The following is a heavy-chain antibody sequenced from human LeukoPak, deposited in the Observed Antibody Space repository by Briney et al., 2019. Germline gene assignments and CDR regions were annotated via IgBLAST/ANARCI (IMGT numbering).Heavy chain of an antibody. CDR1: GFTFSSYE. CDR2: ISSSGSTI. V-gene: IGHV3-48*03. CDR3: ARGTRHGWELFV. D-gene: IGHD1-26*01. J-gene: IGHJ4*02. Sequence: GGSLRLSCAASGFTFSSYEMNWVRQAPGKGLEWVSYISSSGSTISYADSVKGRFTISRDNAKNSLFLQMNSLRAEDTAVYYCARGTRHGWELFVWGQGTLVTVSS.